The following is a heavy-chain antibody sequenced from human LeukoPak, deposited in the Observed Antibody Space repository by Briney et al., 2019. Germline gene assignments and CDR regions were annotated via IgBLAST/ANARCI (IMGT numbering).Heavy chain of an antibody. CDR3: ARDLKQLERTIFGVVTPLDY. CDR1: GFTFSSYS. J-gene: IGHJ4*02. CDR2: ISSSSSYI. V-gene: IGHV3-21*01. D-gene: IGHD3-3*01. Sequence: GGSLRLSCAASGFTFSSYSMNWVRQAPGKGLEWVSSISSSSSYIYYADSVKGRFTISRDNAKNSLYLQMNSLRAEDTAVYYCARDLKQLERTIFGVVTPLDYWGQGTLVTVSS.